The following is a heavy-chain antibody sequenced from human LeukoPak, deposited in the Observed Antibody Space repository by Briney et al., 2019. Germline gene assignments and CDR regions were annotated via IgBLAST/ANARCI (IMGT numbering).Heavy chain of an antibody. CDR1: GGSISSGGYY. J-gene: IGHJ6*03. CDR2: IYHSGST. CDR3: ARDNGVTDTYYYYMDV. V-gene: IGHV4-30-2*01. D-gene: IGHD2-8*01. Sequence: PSETLSLTCTVSGGSISSGGYYWSWIRQPPGKGLEWIGYIYHSGSTYYNPSLKSRVTISVDRSKNQFSLKLSSVTAADTAVYYCARDNGVTDTYYYYMDVWGKGTTVTVSS.